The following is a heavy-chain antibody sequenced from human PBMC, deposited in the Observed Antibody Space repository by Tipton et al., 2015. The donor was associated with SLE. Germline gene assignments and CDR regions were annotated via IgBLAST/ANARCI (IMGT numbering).Heavy chain of an antibody. Sequence: SLRLSCAASGFTFSDYYMNWIRQAPGKGLEWVSYISSSGSTIYYADSVKGRFTISRDNAKNSLYLQMNSLRAEDTAVYYCARGRCSSTSCYYYYYMDVWGKGTTVTVSS. D-gene: IGHD2-2*01. CDR3: ARGRCSSTSCYYYYYMDV. CDR1: GFTFSDYY. CDR2: ISSSGSTI. V-gene: IGHV3-11*04. J-gene: IGHJ6*03.